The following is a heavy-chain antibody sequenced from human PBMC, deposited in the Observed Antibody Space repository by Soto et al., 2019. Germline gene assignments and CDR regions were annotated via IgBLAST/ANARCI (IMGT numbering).Heavy chain of an antibody. CDR1: GFTFSDYY. Sequence: GGSLRLSCAASGFTFSDYYMSWIRQAPGKGLEWVSYISSSGSTIYYADSVKGRFTISRDNAKNSLYLQMNSLRAEDTAVYYCARGSGSYSPYYYGMDVWGQGTTVTVSS. V-gene: IGHV3-11*01. CDR3: ARGSGSYSPYYYGMDV. J-gene: IGHJ6*02. D-gene: IGHD1-26*01. CDR2: ISSSGSTI.